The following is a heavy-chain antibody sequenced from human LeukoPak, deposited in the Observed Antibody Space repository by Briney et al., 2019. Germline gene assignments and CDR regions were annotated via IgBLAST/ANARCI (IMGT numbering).Heavy chain of an antibody. Sequence: PGGSLRLSCAASGFSFSSFAMSWVRPGEGAGLEWVSAISGTGGSTFYADSVKGRFTISRDNSKYTLFLQMNSLRAEDTALYFCVKGDYDVLTGWNNWFDPWGQGTLVTVSS. D-gene: IGHD3-9*01. CDR2: ISGTGGST. J-gene: IGHJ5*02. CDR3: VKGDYDVLTGWNNWFDP. CDR1: GFSFSSFA. V-gene: IGHV3-23*01.